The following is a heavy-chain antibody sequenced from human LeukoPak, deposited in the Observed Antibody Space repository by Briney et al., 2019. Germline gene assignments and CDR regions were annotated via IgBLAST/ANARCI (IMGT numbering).Heavy chain of an antibody. J-gene: IGHJ4*02. CDR1: GGTFSSYA. CDR2: IIPILGIA. V-gene: IGHV1-69*04. D-gene: IGHD3-22*01. Sequence: SVKVSCKASGGTFSSYAISWVRQAPGQGLEWMGRIIPILGIANYAQKFQGRVTITADKSTSTAYMELSSLRSEDTAVYYCASRRNYYDSPFHYWGQGTLVTVSS. CDR3: ASRRNYYDSPFHY.